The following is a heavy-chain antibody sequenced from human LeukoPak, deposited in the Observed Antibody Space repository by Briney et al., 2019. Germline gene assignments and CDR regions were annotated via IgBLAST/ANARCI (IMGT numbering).Heavy chain of an antibody. Sequence: ASVKASCKASGGTFSSYAISWVRQAPGQGLEWMGGIIPIFGTANYAQKFQGRVTITADESTSTAYMELSSLRSEDTAVYYCARGGQHYYDSSGYYPYYWGQGTLVTVSS. J-gene: IGHJ4*02. V-gene: IGHV1-69*13. CDR2: IIPIFGTA. CDR1: GGTFSSYA. CDR3: ARGGQHYYDSSGYYPYY. D-gene: IGHD3-22*01.